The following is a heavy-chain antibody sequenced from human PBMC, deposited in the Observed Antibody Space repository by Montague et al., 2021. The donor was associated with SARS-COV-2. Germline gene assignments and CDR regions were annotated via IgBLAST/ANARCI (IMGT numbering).Heavy chain of an antibody. CDR2: INHSGST. D-gene: IGHD3-16*02. Sequence: SETLSLTCAVYGGSFSGYYWSWIRQPLGKGLEWIGEINHSGSTNYNPSLKSRVTISVDTSKNQFSLKLSSVTAADTAVYYCAGGYGYVWGSYRYLHWFDPWGQGTLVTVSS. CDR1: GGSFSGYY. CDR3: AGGYGYVWGSYRYLHWFDP. J-gene: IGHJ5*02. V-gene: IGHV4-34*01.